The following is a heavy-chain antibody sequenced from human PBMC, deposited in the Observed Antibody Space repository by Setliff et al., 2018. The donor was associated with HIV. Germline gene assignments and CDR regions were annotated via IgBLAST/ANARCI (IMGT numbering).Heavy chain of an antibody. D-gene: IGHD3-3*01. J-gene: IGHJ4*02. Sequence: ASVKVSCKASGYTFTSYGISWVRQAPGQGLEWMGWISAYNGNTNYAQKLQGRVTMTTDTSTSTAYMELRSLRSDDTAVYYCAREGIERYQYYNFWSGYYTPDYWGQGTPVTVS. CDR1: GYTFTSYG. CDR2: ISAYNGNT. V-gene: IGHV1-18*01. CDR3: AREGIERYQYYNFWSGYYTPDY.